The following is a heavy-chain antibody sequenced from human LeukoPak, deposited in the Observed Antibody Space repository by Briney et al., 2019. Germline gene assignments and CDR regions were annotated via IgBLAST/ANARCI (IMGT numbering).Heavy chain of an antibody. J-gene: IGHJ4*02. V-gene: IGHV3-7*01. CDR3: ARDGTIFGVVPYYFDY. CDR2: IKQDGSEK. CDR1: GFTFSSYW. D-gene: IGHD3-3*01. Sequence: AGGSLRLSCAASGFTFSSYWMSWVRQAPGKGLEWVANIKQDGSEKYYVDSVKGRFTISRDNAKNSLYLQMNSLRAEDTAVYYCARDGTIFGVVPYYFDYWGQGTLVTVSP.